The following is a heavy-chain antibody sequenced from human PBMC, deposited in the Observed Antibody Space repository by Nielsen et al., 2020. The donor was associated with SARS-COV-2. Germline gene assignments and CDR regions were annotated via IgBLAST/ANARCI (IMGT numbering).Heavy chain of an antibody. CDR2: ISYDGSNK. V-gene: IGHV3-30-3*01. CDR1: GFTFSSYA. D-gene: IGHD2/OR15-2a*01. J-gene: IGHJ6*02. Sequence: GGSLRLSCAASGFTFSSYAMHWVRQAPGKGLEWVAVISYDGSNKYYADSVKGRFTISRDNSKNTLYLQMNSLRAEDTAVYYCAKDLSISRTNYYYYGMDVWGQGTTVTVSS. CDR3: AKDLSISRTNYYYYGMDV.